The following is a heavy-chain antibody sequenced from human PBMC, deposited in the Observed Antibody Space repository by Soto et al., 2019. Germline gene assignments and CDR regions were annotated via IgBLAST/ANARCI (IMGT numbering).Heavy chain of an antibody. J-gene: IGHJ6*02. CDR3: AHGWGSYYYYGMDV. Sequence: QITLKESGPTLVKPTQTLTLTCTFSGFSLSTSGVGVGWIRQPPGKALEWLALIYWDDDKRYSPSLKSRLTITNDTSKNQVVLTMTNMDPVDTATYYCAHGWGSYYYYGMDVWGQGTTVTVSS. CDR2: IYWDDDK. V-gene: IGHV2-5*02. D-gene: IGHD7-27*01. CDR1: GFSLSTSGVG.